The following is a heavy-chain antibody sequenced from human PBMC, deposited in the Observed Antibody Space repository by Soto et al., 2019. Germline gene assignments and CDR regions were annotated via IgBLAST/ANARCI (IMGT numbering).Heavy chain of an antibody. D-gene: IGHD6-6*01. V-gene: IGHV1-18*01. CDR1: GFTFTNYG. J-gene: IGHJ4*02. CDR2: ISAYKRNT. CDR3: ASRSGQLPYYFDY. Sequence: QVQLVQSGAEVRKPGASVKVSCKASGFTFTNYGITWLRQAPGQGLEWMGWISAYKRNTNYAQKCQGRATMTTETSTSTAYMELRSLRSDDTAVYYCASRSGQLPYYFDYWGQGTLVTVSS.